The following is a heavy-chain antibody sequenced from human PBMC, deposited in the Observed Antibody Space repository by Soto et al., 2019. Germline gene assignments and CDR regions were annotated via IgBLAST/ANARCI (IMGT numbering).Heavy chain of an antibody. Sequence: EVQLVESGGGLVQPGRSLRLSCAASGFTFDDYAMHWVRQAPWKGLEWVSGIIWNSGSIGYADSVKGRVTISRDNAKNSLYLQMNSLRAEDTALYYCANESGAVAGTPPLDYWGQGTLVTVSS. D-gene: IGHD6-19*01. J-gene: IGHJ4*02. CDR2: IIWNSGSI. CDR1: GFTFDDYA. V-gene: IGHV3-9*01. CDR3: ANESGAVAGTPPLDY.